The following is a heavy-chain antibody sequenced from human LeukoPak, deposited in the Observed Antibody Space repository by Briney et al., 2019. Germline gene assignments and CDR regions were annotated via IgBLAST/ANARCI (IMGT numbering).Heavy chain of an antibody. CDR2: INHSGST. CDR1: GGSFSGYY. J-gene: IGHJ2*01. V-gene: IGHV4-34*01. D-gene: IGHD5-24*01. CDR3: ARTDGYNYWWYFDL. Sequence: SETLSLTRAVYGGSFSGYYWSWIRQPPGKGLEWIGEINHSGSTNYNPSLKSRVTISVDTSKNQFSLKLSSVTAADTAVYYCARTDGYNYWWYFDLWGRGTLVTVSS.